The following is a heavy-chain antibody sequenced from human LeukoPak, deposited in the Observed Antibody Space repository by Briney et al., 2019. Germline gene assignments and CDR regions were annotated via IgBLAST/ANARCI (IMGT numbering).Heavy chain of an antibody. CDR3: ARGSRPPPYYDFWSGYYTAPNWFDP. Sequence: KPSETLSLSCAVSGGSISCYYWSWIRQPAGKGLEWIGRIYTSGSTNYNPSLKSRVTMSVDTSKNPFSLKLSSVTAADAAVYYCARGSRPPPYYDFWSGYYTAPNWFDPWGQGTLVTVSS. V-gene: IGHV4-4*07. D-gene: IGHD3-3*01. CDR1: GGSISCYY. J-gene: IGHJ5*02. CDR2: IYTSGST.